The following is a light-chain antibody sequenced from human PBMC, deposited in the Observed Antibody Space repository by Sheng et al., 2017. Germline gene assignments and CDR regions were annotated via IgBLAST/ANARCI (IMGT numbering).Light chain of an antibody. CDR1: QSVSSSY. J-gene: IGKJ2*03. V-gene: IGKV3-20*01. CDR3: QQYGSSPYS. Sequence: EIVLTQSPATLSLSPGERATLSCGASQSVSSSYLAWYQQTPGQAPKVLIYGASRRASGIPDRFSGTGSETDFTLTINRLEPEDFAVYFCQQYGSSPYSFGQGTKLEIK. CDR2: GAS.